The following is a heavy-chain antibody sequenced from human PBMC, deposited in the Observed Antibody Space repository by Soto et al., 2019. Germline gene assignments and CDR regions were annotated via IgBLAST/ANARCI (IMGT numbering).Heavy chain of an antibody. CDR1: GDSVTSHY. CDR2: IHYTGTT. Sequence: ASETLSLTCTVSGDSVTSHYWIWLRQSPGRGLEWIAYIHYTGTTNSNPSLKSRVTISVDTSKNQVSLKLNAVTAADTAFYYCASITCGGAFFNVWGPGTLVTVSS. J-gene: IGHJ3*01. D-gene: IGHD1-20*01. V-gene: IGHV4-59*02. CDR3: ASITCGGAFFNV.